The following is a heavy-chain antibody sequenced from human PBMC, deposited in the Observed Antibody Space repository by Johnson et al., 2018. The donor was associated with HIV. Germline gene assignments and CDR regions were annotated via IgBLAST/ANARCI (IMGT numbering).Heavy chain of an antibody. CDR3: VRDRGPVVIWSYAFDM. J-gene: IGHJ3*02. V-gene: IGHV3-66*01. CDR2: IYSDGGT. Sequence: EVQLVESGGGLVQPGGSLRLSCAASGLTVSGNYMNWVRQAPGKGLEWVSVIYSDGGTYYADSVQGRFTLSRDNSQNTLCLQMNSLRAEDTAVYCCVRDRGPVVIWSYAFDMWGQGTMVTVSS. D-gene: IGHD3-22*01. CDR1: GLTVSGNY.